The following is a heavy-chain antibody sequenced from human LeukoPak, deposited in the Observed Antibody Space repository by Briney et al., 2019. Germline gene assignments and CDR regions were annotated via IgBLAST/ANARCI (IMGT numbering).Heavy chain of an antibody. CDR2: IYYSGST. J-gene: IGHJ6*03. D-gene: IGHD6-13*01. CDR1: GGTISSHD. CDR3: GRSFRTAGIHYYYMDV. Sequence: SETLSLTCTVSGGTISSHDWSWIRQPPGKGLEWIGYIYYSGSTNYNPSLKSRVTMSVDTSKNQFSLKLTSVTAADTAVYYCGRSFRTAGIHYYYMDVWGKGTTVTVSS. V-gene: IGHV4-59*11.